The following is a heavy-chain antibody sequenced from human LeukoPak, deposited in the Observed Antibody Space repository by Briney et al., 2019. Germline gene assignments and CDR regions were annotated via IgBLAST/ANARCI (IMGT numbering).Heavy chain of an antibody. CDR3: ARVRRIAVAGNLLFDY. J-gene: IGHJ4*02. CDR2: INPNSGGT. V-gene: IGHV1-2*02. CDR1: GYTFTGYY. Sequence: ASVNVSCKASGYTFTGYYMHWVRQAPGQGLEWMGWINPNSGGTNYAQKFQGRVTMTRDTSISTAYMELSRLRSDDTAVYYCARVRRIAVAGNLLFDYWGQGTLVTVSS. D-gene: IGHD6-19*01.